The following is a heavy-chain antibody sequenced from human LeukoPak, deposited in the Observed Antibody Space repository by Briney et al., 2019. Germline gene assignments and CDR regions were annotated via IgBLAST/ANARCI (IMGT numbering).Heavy chain of an antibody. CDR2: INTDEITT. CDR3: ARGHYCSGGSCYYHYFDN. CDR1: GFTFSNFR. Sequence: GGSLRLSCAASGFTFSNFRMHWVRQAPGKGLVWVSRINTDEITTSYADSVKSRFTISRDNAKNTLYLQMDSLRVEDTAVYYCARGHYCSGGSCYYHYFDNWGQGTLVTVSS. V-gene: IGHV3-74*01. D-gene: IGHD2-15*01. J-gene: IGHJ4*02.